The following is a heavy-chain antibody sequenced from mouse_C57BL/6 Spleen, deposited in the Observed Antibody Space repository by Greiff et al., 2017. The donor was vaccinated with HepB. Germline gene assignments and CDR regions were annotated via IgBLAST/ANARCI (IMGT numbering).Heavy chain of an antibody. CDR1: GFTFSSYG. V-gene: IGHV5-6*01. CDR2: ISSGGSYT. Sequence: EVKLQESGGDLVKPGGSLKLSCAASGFTFSSYGMSWVRQTPDKRLEWVATISSGGSYTYYPDSVKGRFTISRDNAKNTLYLQMSSLKSEDTAMYYCARHAESLSTLRAMDYWGQGTSVTVSS. J-gene: IGHJ4*01. CDR3: ARHAESLSTLRAMDY. D-gene: IGHD2-4*01.